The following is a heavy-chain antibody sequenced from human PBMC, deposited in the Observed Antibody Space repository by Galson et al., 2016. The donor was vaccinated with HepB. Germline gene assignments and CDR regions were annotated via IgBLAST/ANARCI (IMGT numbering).Heavy chain of an antibody. CDR1: GFAFSNTG. CDR3: VKDTVKGYNGLDV. J-gene: IGHJ6*02. V-gene: IGHV3-30*18. CDR2: VSYDGSSQ. Sequence: SLRLSCAASGFAFSNTGMHWVRQAPGKGLEWVAVVSYDGSSQYYADSVKGRFTISRDNAKKSLSLKMNSLRSEDTALYYCVKDTVKGYNGLDVWGQGTTVTVSS.